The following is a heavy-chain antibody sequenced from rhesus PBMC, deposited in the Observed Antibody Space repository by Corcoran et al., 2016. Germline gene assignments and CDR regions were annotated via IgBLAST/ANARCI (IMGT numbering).Heavy chain of an antibody. CDR3: ARGWGSIAAAGTNFDY. CDR2: IKNKADGGTA. V-gene: IGHV3-16*02. D-gene: IGHD6-31*01. CDR1: GFTFSNYW. J-gene: IGHJ4*01. Sequence: EVQLVESGGGLVQPGGSLRLSCAASGFTFSNYWMSWVLLAPGKGLDWVGRIKNKADGGTAAYAESVKGRFTISRDDSKNTLYLQMNSLKTEDTAVYYCARGWGSIAAAGTNFDYWGQGVLVTVSS.